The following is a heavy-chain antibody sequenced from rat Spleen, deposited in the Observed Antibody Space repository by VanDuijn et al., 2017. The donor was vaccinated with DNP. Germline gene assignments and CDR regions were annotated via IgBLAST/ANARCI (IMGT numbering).Heavy chain of an antibody. CDR3: ARQGPGITTRYFDY. V-gene: IGHV5-58*01. D-gene: IGHD1-4*01. Sequence: EVYLVESGGGLVQPGRSLKLSCVASGFTFSRYWMYWIRQAPGKGLEWVASINTDGGSTYYGDSVKGRFTISRDNAKSTLYLQMNSLRSEDMATYYCARQGPGITTRYFDYWGQGVMVTVSS. CDR1: GFTFSRYW. CDR2: INTDGGST. J-gene: IGHJ2*01.